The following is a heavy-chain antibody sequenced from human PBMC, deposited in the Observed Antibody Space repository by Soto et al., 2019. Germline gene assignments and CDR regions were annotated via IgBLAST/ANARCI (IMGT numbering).Heavy chain of an antibody. J-gene: IGHJ5*02. D-gene: IGHD2-15*01. CDR1: GDTFRNYA. V-gene: IGHV1-69*01. CDR3: ARDLGGCSAGSCRYNWFDL. Sequence: QVQLVQSGAEVKKPGSSVRVSCEASGDTFRNYAISWVRQAPGQGLEWLGGIIPLYGTTNYAQKFQDRVTFTADGSTTTAYMDLSSLRKEDTAVYYCARDLGGCSAGSCRYNWFDLLGQGTLVTVSS. CDR2: IIPLYGTT.